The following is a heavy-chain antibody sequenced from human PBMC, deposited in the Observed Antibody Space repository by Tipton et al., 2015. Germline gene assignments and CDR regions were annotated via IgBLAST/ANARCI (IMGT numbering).Heavy chain of an antibody. J-gene: IGHJ6*02. D-gene: IGHD3-10*01. V-gene: IGHV4-39*02. CDR3: ARTPLKDSGSYYYYGIDV. CDR1: GGSPSGSSDY. CDR2: IHYTEGT. Sequence: TLSLTCIVSGGSPSGSSDYWGWIRQPPGKGLEWIGSIHYTEGTFYNPSLKSRVTMSIDLSNNHFSLKLSSVTAADTAVYFCARTPLKDSGSYYYYGIDVWGQGTTVTVSS.